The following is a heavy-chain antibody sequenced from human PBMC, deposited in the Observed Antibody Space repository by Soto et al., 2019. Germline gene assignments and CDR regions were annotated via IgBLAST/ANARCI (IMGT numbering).Heavy chain of an antibody. CDR1: GYTVTSSY. J-gene: IGHJ5*02. Sequence: ASVKVSCRASGYTVTSSYMHWVRQAPGQGLEWMGIINPSGGSTSYAQKFQGRVTMTRDTSTSTVYMELSSLRSEDTAVYYCARDSLSSGPNNWFDPWGQGTLVTVSS. D-gene: IGHD3-22*01. CDR3: ARDSLSSGPNNWFDP. V-gene: IGHV1-46*01. CDR2: INPSGGST.